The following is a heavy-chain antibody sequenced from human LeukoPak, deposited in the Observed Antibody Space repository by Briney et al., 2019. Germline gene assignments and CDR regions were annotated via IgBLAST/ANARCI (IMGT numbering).Heavy chain of an antibody. CDR3: ARDQRDGYLGFYFDY. CDR1: GGSVSSSSYY. D-gene: IGHD5-24*01. Sequence: SETLSLTCTVSGGSVSSSSYYWSWIRQPPGKGLEWIGYIYYSGSTNYNPSLKSRVTISIDTSKNQFSLKLSSVTAADTAVYYCARDQRDGYLGFYFDYRGQGTLVTVSS. V-gene: IGHV4-61*01. CDR2: IYYSGST. J-gene: IGHJ4*02.